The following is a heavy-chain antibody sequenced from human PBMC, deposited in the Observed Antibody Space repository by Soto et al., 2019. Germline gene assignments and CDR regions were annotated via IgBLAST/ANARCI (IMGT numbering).Heavy chain of an antibody. J-gene: IGHJ4*02. D-gene: IGHD5-12*01. V-gene: IGHV3-23*01. CDR2: ISGSGGST. CDR3: AKTVPRGYSGYDPIDY. CDR1: GFTFSSYA. Sequence: PGGSLRLSCAASGFTFSSYAMSWVRQAPEKGLEWVSAISGSGGSTYYADSVKGRFTISRDNSKSTLYLQMNSLRVEDTALYYCAKTVPRGYSGYDPIDYWGQGALVTVSS.